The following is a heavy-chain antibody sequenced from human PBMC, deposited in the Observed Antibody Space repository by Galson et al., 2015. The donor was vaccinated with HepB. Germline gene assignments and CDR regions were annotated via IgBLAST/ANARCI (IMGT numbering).Heavy chain of an antibody. CDR1: GFTFSSYS. CDR2: IRQDGGER. J-gene: IGHJ4*02. V-gene: IGHV3-7*01. CDR3: ARGSSGSFDY. Sequence: SLRLSCAASGFTFSSYSMNWVRQAPGKGLEWVANIRQDGGERYYVESVKGRFTISRDNAKKSLYLQMNSLRVEDTAVYYCARGSSGSFDYRGQGTLVSVSS. D-gene: IGHD1-26*01.